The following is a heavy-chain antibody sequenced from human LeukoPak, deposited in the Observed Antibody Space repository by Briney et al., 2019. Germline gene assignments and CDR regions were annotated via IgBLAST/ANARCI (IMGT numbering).Heavy chain of an antibody. CDR3: AKQDTYYYGSGSYSFDY. Sequence: QTGGSLRLSCAASGFTFSSYAMSWVHQAPGKGLGWVSAISGSGGSTYYADSVKGRFTISRDNSKNTLYLQMNSLRAEDTAVYYCAKQDTYYYGSGSYSFDYWGQGTLVTVSS. CDR1: GFTFSSYA. D-gene: IGHD3-10*01. J-gene: IGHJ4*02. CDR2: ISGSGGST. V-gene: IGHV3-23*01.